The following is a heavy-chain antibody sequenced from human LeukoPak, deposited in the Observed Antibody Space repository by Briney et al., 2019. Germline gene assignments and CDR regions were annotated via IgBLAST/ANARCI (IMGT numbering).Heavy chain of an antibody. J-gene: IGHJ4*02. CDR1: GYTFTSYY. CDR2: INPSDGTT. V-gene: IGHV1-46*01. Sequence: ASVKVSCKASGYTFTSYYMHWVRQAPGQGLEWMGVINPSDGTTTYTQKFQGRVTMTSDTSTSTVYMELSSLRSEDTAVYYCAYYCSGGSCYLQNSGIWGQGTLVTVSS. CDR3: AYYCSGGSCYLQNSGI. D-gene: IGHD2-15*01.